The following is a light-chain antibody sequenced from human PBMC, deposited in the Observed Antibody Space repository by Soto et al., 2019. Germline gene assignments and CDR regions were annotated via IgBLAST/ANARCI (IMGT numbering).Light chain of an antibody. V-gene: IGLV4-69*01. CDR1: SGHSNYA. CDR2: LNSDGSH. J-gene: IGLJ2*01. CDR3: QTWGSGIVV. Sequence: QLVLTQSPSASASLGASVKLTCTLSSGHSNYAIAWHQQQSEKGPRYLMKLNSDGSHSKGDGIPDRFSGSSSGAERYLTISSLQSEDEADYYCQTWGSGIVVFGGRTKLNVL.